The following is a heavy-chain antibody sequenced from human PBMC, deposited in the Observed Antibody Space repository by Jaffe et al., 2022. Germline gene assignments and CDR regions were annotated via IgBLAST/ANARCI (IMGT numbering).Heavy chain of an antibody. V-gene: IGHV3-15*01. CDR1: GFTFSNAW. CDR3: ITAPRPGP. CDR2: IKNKVDGETT. J-gene: IGHJ5*02. Sequence: EVQLVESGGDLVQPGGSLRLSCAASGFTFSNAWMSWVRQAPGKGLEWVGRIKNKVDGETTDYAAPVKGRFTISRDDSKNTLYLQMNSLKTEDTAVYYCITAPRPGPWGQGTLVTVSS.